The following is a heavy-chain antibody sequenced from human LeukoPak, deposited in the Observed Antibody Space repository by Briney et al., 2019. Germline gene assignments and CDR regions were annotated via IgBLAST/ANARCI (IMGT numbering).Heavy chain of an antibody. J-gene: IGHJ4*02. CDR1: GDSISRSTYY. CDR2: VYYGRSP. Sequence: PSQTLSLTCTVSGDSISRSTYYWAWIRQPPGKGLEWIGSVYYGRSPYFNPSLESRATISVDTSKNHFSLKMSSVTAADTAVYYCARSSGTGTFSYWGQGTLVTVSS. D-gene: IGHD6-25*01. V-gene: IGHV4-39*02. CDR3: ARSSGTGTFSY.